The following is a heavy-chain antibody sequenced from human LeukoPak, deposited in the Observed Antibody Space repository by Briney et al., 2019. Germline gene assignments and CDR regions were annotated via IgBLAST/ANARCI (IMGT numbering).Heavy chain of an antibody. D-gene: IGHD6-13*01. CDR1: GYSLNRGYY. V-gene: IGHV4-38-2*02. CDR3: ARSSGYSSSWPRGAFDY. Sequence: SETLSLTCNVSGYSLNRGYYWGWIRQPPGKGLEWIGSVHHSGTTYYNPSLRSRVTISVDTSKNHFSLRLSSVTAADTAVYHCARSSGYSSSWPRGAFDYWGQGTLVTVSS. J-gene: IGHJ4*02. CDR2: VHHSGTT.